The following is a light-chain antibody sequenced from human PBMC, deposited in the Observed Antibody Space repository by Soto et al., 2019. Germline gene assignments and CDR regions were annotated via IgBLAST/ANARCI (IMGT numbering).Light chain of an antibody. V-gene: IGKV2-30*01. J-gene: IGKJ1*01. CDR2: KAS. Sequence: VVMTQSPLSLPVTLGQPASISCRSSQSIVYSDGVSYLSWFHQRPGQSPRRLIYKASDRDSGVPDTFSGSGSGSDFTLKISRVEAEDVGVYYCMQGTHWPPWTFGQGTKVEIK. CDR3: MQGTHWPPWT. CDR1: QSIVYSDGVSY.